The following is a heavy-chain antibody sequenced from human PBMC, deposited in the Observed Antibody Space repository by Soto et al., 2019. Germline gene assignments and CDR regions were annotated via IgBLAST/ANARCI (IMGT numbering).Heavy chain of an antibody. CDR1: GGSMSSYSFY. CDR2: IAYSGST. J-gene: IGHJ3*02. V-gene: IGHV4-39*02. D-gene: IGHD3-10*01. Sequence: SRTMSLTCTLSGGSMSSYSFYWAWIRKPPEKGLEWIGRIAYSGSTYYNPSLKSRVTISVDTSKSQYSLKLSSVTAADTALYYCARDYKGGPPVSDIWGKGTMVTVSS. CDR3: ARDYKGGPPVSDI.